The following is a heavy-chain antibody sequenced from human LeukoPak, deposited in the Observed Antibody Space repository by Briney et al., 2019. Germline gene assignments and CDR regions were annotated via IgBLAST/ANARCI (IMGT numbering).Heavy chain of an antibody. D-gene: IGHD6-13*01. CDR1: GFTVSSNY. Sequence: GGSLRLSCAASGFTVSSNYMSWVRQAPGKGLEWVSAISGSGGSTYYADSVKGRFTISRDNSKNTLYLQMNSLRAEDTAVYYCAKDRSSWYSGYWGQGTLVTVSS. J-gene: IGHJ4*02. V-gene: IGHV3-23*01. CDR2: ISGSGGST. CDR3: AKDRSSWYSGY.